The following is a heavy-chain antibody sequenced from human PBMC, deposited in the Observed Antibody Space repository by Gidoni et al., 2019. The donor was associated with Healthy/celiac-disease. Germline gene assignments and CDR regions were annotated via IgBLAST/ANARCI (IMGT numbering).Heavy chain of an antibody. Sequence: QVQLVESGGGVVQPGRSLRLSCAASGFTFRSYGMHGVRQAPGKGLEWVAVLSYDGRNKYYAGSVKGRFTISRDNSKNTLYLQMNSLRAEDTAVYYCAKDPKRIRSGGSHLDYWGQGTLVTVSS. CDR3: AKDPKRIRSGGSHLDY. CDR1: GFTFRSYG. J-gene: IGHJ4*02. V-gene: IGHV3-30*18. CDR2: LSYDGRNK. D-gene: IGHD2-15*01.